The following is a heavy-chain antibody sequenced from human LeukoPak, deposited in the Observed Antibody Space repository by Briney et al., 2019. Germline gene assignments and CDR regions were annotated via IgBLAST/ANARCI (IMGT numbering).Heavy chain of an antibody. CDR2: IIPIFGTA. D-gene: IGHD3-3*01. V-gene: IGHV1-69*05. J-gene: IGHJ3*02. Sequence: ASVKVSCKASGGTFSSYAISWVRQAPGRGLEWMGGIIPIFGTANYAQKFQGRVTITTDESTSTAYMELSSLRSEDTAVYYCARDPTEVHYDFWSGYYTGHDAFDIWGQGTMVTVSS. CDR1: GGTFSSYA. CDR3: ARDPTEVHYDFWSGYYTGHDAFDI.